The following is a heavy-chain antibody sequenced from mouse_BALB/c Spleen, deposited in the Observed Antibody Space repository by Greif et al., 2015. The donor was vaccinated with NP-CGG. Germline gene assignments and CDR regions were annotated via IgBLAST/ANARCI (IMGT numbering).Heavy chain of an antibody. V-gene: IGHV5-4*02. J-gene: IGHJ2*01. CDR2: ISDGGSYT. D-gene: IGHD2-14*01. CDR1: GFTFSDYY. Sequence: VQLKESGGGLVKPGGSLKLSCAASGFTFSDYYMYWVRQTPEKRLEWVATISDGGSYTYYPDSVKGRFTISRDNAKNNLYLQMSSLKSEDTAMYYCAREGYRYVDYWGQGTTLAVSS. CDR3: AREGYRYVDY.